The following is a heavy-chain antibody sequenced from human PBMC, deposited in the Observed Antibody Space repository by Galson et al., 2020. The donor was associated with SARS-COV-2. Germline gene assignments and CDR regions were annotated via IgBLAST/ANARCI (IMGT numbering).Heavy chain of an antibody. V-gene: IGHV3-11*03. CDR1: GLIFSDYY. J-gene: IGHJ4*02. Sequence: GGSLRLSCTASGLIFSDYYMTWIRRAPGKGLEWISYISPSSDYTNYADSVRGRFTISRDKTKTSLFLHMDSLRAEDTAVYYCAGSHKNFWYNFDNWGQGALVTVSS. CDR3: AGSHKNFWYNFDN. CDR2: ISPSSDYT. D-gene: IGHD6-13*01.